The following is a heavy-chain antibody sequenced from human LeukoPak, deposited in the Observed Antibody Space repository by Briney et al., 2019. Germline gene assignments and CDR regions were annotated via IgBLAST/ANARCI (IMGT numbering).Heavy chain of an antibody. V-gene: IGHV3-30*02. CDR3: AKDSGTYWVDYYYMDV. J-gene: IGHJ6*03. CDR2: IRYDGSNK. D-gene: IGHD1-26*01. Sequence: GGSLRLSCAASGFTFSSYGMHWVRQAPGKGLEWVAFIRYDGSNKYYADSVKGRFTISRDNSKNTLFLQMTSLRAEDTAVFYCAKDSGTYWVDYYYMDVWGKGTTVTVSS. CDR1: GFTFSSYG.